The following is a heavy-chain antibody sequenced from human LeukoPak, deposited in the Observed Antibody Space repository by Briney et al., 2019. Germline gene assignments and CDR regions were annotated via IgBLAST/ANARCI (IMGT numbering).Heavy chain of an antibody. V-gene: IGHV4-61*01. J-gene: IGHJ2*01. CDR2: IYYSGST. CDR3: ARERVYSSGWYRNWYFDL. D-gene: IGHD6-19*01. CDR1: GGSVSSGSYY. Sequence: SETLSLTCTVSGGSVSSGSYYWSWIRQPPGKGLERIGYIYYSGSTNYNPSLKSRVTISVDTSKNQFSLKLSSVTAADTAVYYCARERVYSSGWYRNWYFDLWGRGTLVTVSS.